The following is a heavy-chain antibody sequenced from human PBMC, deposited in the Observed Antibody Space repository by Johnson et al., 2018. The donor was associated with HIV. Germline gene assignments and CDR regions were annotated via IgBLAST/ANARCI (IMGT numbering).Heavy chain of an antibody. CDR2: ISYDGTNK. J-gene: IGHJ3*02. CDR1: GFTFSDYG. D-gene: IGHD4-23*01. V-gene: IGHV3-30*18. Sequence: QMLLVESGGGGVQPGRSLRLSCAASGFTFSDYGMHWVRQAPGKGLEWVADISYDGTNKYYVDSVKGRFTISRDNSNNTLYLQMNGLRTADTAVYYCAKDTGGNSGNDAFDIWGQGTLVTVSS. CDR3: AKDTGGNSGNDAFDI.